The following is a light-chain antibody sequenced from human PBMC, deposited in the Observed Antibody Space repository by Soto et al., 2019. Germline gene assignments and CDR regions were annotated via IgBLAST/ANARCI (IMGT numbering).Light chain of an antibody. Sequence: EIVLTQSPATLSLSPGERATLSCRASQSVSRYLAWYQQKPGQAPRLLIYDASNRATGIPARFSGSGSGTDFTLTISSLEPEDFAVYYCQQHSNWPLTFGQGTRLEIK. CDR2: DAS. CDR1: QSVSRY. CDR3: QQHSNWPLT. V-gene: IGKV3-11*01. J-gene: IGKJ5*01.